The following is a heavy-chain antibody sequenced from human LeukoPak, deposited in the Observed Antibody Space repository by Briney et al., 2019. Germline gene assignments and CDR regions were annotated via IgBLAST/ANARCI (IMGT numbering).Heavy chain of an antibody. D-gene: IGHD6-13*01. CDR2: IRYDGSNK. CDR3: AKGGSSSWYPNFDY. J-gene: IGHJ4*02. CDR1: GFTFSSYG. Sequence: GGSQRLSCAASGFTFSSYGMHWVRQAPGKGLEWVAFIRYDGSNKYYADSVKGRFTISRDNSKNTLYLQMNSLRAEDTAVYYCAKGGSSSWYPNFDYWGQGTLLTVSS. V-gene: IGHV3-30*02.